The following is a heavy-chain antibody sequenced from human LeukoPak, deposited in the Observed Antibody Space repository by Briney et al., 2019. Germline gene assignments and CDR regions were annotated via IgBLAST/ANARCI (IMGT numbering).Heavy chain of an antibody. CDR2: ISSSSSYI. CDR3: ATAANSGYDV. J-gene: IGHJ4*02. D-gene: IGHD5-12*01. CDR1: GFTFNRHG. Sequence: GGSLRLSCVASGFTFNRHGLHWVRQAPGKGLEWVSSISSSSSYIYYADSVKGRFTISRDNVKNSLYLQKNSVRAEDTPVYYCATAANSGYDVWGQGTLVTVSS. V-gene: IGHV3-21*01.